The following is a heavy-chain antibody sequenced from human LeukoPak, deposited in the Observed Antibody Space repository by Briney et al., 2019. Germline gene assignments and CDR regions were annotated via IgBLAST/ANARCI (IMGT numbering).Heavy chain of an antibody. D-gene: IGHD1-1*01. CDR2: ISSSSSYI. CDR3: AREYDKNFDS. Sequence: GGSLRLFCSASGFTFSCYTMNWVRQAPGKGLEWVSSISSSSSYIFYADSVKGRFTISRDNAKNSLYLQMNSLRAEDTAVYYRAREYDKNFDSWGHGTLVTVSS. CDR1: GFTFSCYT. J-gene: IGHJ4*01. V-gene: IGHV3-21*01.